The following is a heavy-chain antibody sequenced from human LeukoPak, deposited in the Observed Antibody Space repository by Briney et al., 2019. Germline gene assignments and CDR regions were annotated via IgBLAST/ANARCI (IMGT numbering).Heavy chain of an antibody. CDR2: IYYSGST. CDR3: ASSIATAAHRGYFQH. V-gene: IGHV4-59*01. D-gene: IGHD6-13*01. CDR1: TGSISSYY. J-gene: IGHJ1*01. Sequence: SETLSLTCTVSTGSISSYYWSWIRQPPGKGLEWLGYIYYSGSTNYNPSLKSRVTISVDTSKNQFSLKLSSVTAADTAVYYCASSIATAAHRGYFQHWGQGTLVTVSS.